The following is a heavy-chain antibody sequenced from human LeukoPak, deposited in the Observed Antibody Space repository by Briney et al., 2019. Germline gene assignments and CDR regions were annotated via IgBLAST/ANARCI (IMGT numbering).Heavy chain of an antibody. CDR1: GGSFSGYY. CDR3: ASTGKWIQLWPYYYYGMDV. D-gene: IGHD5-18*01. Sequence: TSETLSLTCAVYGGSFSGYYWSWIRQPPGKGLEWIGEINHSGSTNCNPSLKSRVTISVDTSKNQFSLKLSSVTAADTAVYYCASTGKWIQLWPYYYYGMDVWGQGTTVTVSS. V-gene: IGHV4-34*01. CDR2: INHSGST. J-gene: IGHJ6*02.